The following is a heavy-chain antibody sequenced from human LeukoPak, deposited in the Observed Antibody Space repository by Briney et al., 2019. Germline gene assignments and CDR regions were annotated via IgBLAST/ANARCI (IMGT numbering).Heavy chain of an antibody. CDR3: AKEANIAAAIVWFDP. V-gene: IGHV4-34*01. J-gene: IGHJ5*02. D-gene: IGHD6-13*01. CDR1: GGSFSGYY. Sequence: SETLSLTCAVYGGSFSGYYWNWIRQPPGKGLEWIGEINHSGSTNYNPSLKSRVTISVDTSKNQFSLKLSSVTAADTAVYYCAKEANIAAAIVWFDPWGQGTLVTVSS. CDR2: INHSGST.